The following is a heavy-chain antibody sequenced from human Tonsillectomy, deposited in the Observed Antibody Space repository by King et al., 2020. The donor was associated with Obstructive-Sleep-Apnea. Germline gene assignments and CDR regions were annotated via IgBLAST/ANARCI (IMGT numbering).Heavy chain of an antibody. J-gene: IGHJ4*02. CDR3: ARDAGDGYNQAILLDY. CDR1: GYTFTNYA. Sequence: QLVQSGAEVKKPGASMKVSCKASGYTFTNYALHWVRQAPGQRLEWLGWTNFGNCNTKYSQKFQGRVNITRDTSARPAYMELTSLRSEDTAVYYCARDAGDGYNQAILLDYWGQGTLVTVSS. D-gene: IGHD5-24*01. V-gene: IGHV1-3*01. CDR2: TNFGNCNT.